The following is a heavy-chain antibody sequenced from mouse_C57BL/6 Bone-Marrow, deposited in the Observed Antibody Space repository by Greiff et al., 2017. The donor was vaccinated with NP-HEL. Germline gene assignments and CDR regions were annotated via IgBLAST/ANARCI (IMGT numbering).Heavy chain of an antibody. CDR1: GFTFSSYA. V-gene: IGHV5-4*01. J-gene: IGHJ1*03. CDR2: ISDGGS. D-gene: IGHD1-1*01. Sequence: DVKLQESGGGLVKPGGSLKLSCAASGFTFSSYAMSWVRQTPEKRLEWVATISDGGSFTISRDNAKNNLYLQMSHLKSEDTAMYYCARDGPFYYGSSHWYFDVWGTGTTVTVSS. CDR3: ARDGPFYYGSSHWYFDV.